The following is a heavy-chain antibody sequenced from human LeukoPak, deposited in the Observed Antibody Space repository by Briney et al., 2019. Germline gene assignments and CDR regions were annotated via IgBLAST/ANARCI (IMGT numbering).Heavy chain of an antibody. J-gene: IGHJ6*03. Sequence: GGSLRLSCVVSGFTFSNAWMSWVRQAPGKGLEWVGRIKSKTAGGTTDYAAPVKGRFAISRDDSKNTLYLQMNSLKTEDTAVYYCTTDKAAYKQSPYYYYYMDVWGKGTTVTVSS. CDR3: TTDKAAYKQSPYYYYYMDV. D-gene: IGHD1-14*01. V-gene: IGHV3-15*01. CDR2: IKSKTAGGTT. CDR1: GFTFSNAW.